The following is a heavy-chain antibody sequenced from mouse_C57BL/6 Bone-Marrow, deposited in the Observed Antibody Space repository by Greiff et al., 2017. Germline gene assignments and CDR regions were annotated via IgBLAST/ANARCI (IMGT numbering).Heavy chain of an antibody. Sequence: EVQLQESGGGLVKPGGSLKLSCAASGFTFSDYGMHWVRQAPEQGLEWVAYISSGSSTIYYADTVKGRFTISRDKAKNTLFLQMPSLRSEDTAMYYCARPGQYYFDYWGQGTTLTVSS. CDR2: ISSGSSTI. CDR3: ARPGQYYFDY. J-gene: IGHJ2*01. V-gene: IGHV5-17*01. CDR1: GFTFSDYG.